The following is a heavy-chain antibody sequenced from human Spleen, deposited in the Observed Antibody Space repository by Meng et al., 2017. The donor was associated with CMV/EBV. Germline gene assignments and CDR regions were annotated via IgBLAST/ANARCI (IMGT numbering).Heavy chain of an antibody. Sequence: SAYTFSPYTITWVRQAPGQGLEWMGWISASNGHTNYAQKFQGRVTMTTDTSTSTAYMDLRSLRSDDTAVYYCARVGGYSSNWYFDLWGRGTLVTVSS. CDR3: ARVGGYSSNWYFDL. CDR2: ISASNGHT. CDR1: AYTFSPYT. J-gene: IGHJ2*01. D-gene: IGHD5-12*01. V-gene: IGHV1-18*01.